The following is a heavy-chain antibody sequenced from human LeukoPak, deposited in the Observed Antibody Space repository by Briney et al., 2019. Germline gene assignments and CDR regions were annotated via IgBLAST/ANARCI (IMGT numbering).Heavy chain of an antibody. J-gene: IGHJ4*02. D-gene: IGHD6-6*01. Sequence: PSETLSLTCTVSGGSISSSYSYWGWIRQPPGKGLEWIGSIYYSGNTYYNASLKSQVSISIDTSKNQFSLKLSSVTAADTAVYYCASRDLAARPGVDYWGQGTLVTVSS. CDR2: IYYSGNT. CDR3: ASRDLAARPGVDY. V-gene: IGHV4-39*07. CDR1: GGSISSSYSY.